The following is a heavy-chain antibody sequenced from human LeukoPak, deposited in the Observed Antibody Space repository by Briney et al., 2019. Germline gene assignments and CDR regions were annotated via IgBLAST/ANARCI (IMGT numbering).Heavy chain of an antibody. D-gene: IGHD3-16*01. Sequence: SETLSLTCAVYGGSFSGYYWSWIRQPPGKGLEWIGEINHSGSTNYNPSLKSRVTISVDTSKNQFSLKLSSVTAADTAVYYCARGRWGSGSHLRPRPLNNWFDPWGQGTLVTVSS. CDR2: INHSGST. CDR3: ARGRWGSGSHLRPRPLNNWFDP. CDR1: GGSFSGYY. J-gene: IGHJ5*02. V-gene: IGHV4-34*01.